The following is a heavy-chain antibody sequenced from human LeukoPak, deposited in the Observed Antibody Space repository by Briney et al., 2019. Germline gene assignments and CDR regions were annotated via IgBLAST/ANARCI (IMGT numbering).Heavy chain of an antibody. CDR1: GYTFTSYD. D-gene: IGHD2-2*01. Sequence: ASVKVSFKASGYTFTSYDINWVRQATGQGLEWMGWMNPNSGNTGYAQKFQGRVTMTRNTSISTAYMELSSLRSEDTAVYYCARGQEYCSSTSCYGGWFDPWGQGTLVTVSS. V-gene: IGHV1-8*01. CDR2: MNPNSGNT. J-gene: IGHJ5*02. CDR3: ARGQEYCSSTSCYGGWFDP.